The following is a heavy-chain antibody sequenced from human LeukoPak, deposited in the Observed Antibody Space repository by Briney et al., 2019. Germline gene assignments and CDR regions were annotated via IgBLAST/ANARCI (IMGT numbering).Heavy chain of an antibody. CDR2: IVVGSGNT. CDR3: ARDGRGSRSSWFDP. J-gene: IGHJ5*02. V-gene: IGHV1-58*02. D-gene: IGHD3-10*01. CDR1: GFTFTSSA. Sequence: SVKVSCKASGFTFTSSAMQWVRQARGQRLEWIGWIVVGSGNTNYAQKFQERVTITRDMSTSTAYMELSSLRSEDTAVYYCARDGRGSRSSWFDPWGQGTLVIVSS.